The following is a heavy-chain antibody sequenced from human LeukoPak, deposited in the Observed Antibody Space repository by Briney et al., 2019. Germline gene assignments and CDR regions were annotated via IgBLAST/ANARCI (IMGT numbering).Heavy chain of an antibody. Sequence: PSETLSLTCAVSGGSISSSNWWSWVRQPPGKALEWIGEIYHSGSTNYNPSLKGRVTISVDKSKNQFSLKLSSVTAADTAVYYCARDLEPDPFDLWGRGTLVTVSS. V-gene: IGHV4-4*02. CDR3: ARDLEPDPFDL. CDR1: GGSISSSNW. D-gene: IGHD1-1*01. J-gene: IGHJ2*01. CDR2: IYHSGST.